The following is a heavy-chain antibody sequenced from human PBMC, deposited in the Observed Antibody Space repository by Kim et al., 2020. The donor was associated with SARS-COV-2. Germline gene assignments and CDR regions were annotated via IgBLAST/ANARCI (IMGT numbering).Heavy chain of an antibody. D-gene: IGHD5-18*01. CDR3: ARVSAMVLNYYFDY. CDR1: GGSISNYY. V-gene: IGHV4-59*01. CDR2: FFYSGST. Sequence: SETLSLTCAVSGGSISNYYWSWIRQPPGKGLEWIGYFFYSGSTNYNPSLKSRVTISVDTSKNQFSLKLSSVTAADTAVYYCARVSAMVLNYYFDYWGQGTLAT. J-gene: IGHJ4*02.